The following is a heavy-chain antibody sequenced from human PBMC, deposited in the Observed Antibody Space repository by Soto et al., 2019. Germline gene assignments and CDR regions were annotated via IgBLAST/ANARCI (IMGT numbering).Heavy chain of an antibody. J-gene: IGHJ6*02. CDR3: ANGQQLAIYYYYYGMDD. CDR2: ISGSGGST. Sequence: GGSLRLSCAASGFTFSSYAMSWVRQAPGKGLEWVSAISGSGGSTYYADSVKGRFTISRDNSKNTLYLQMNSLRAEDTAVYYCANGQQLAIYYYYYGMDDWGQGTTVTVSS. V-gene: IGHV3-23*01. D-gene: IGHD6-13*01. CDR1: GFTFSSYA.